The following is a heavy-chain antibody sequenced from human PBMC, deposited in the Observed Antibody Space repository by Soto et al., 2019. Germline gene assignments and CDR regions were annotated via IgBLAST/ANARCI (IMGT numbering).Heavy chain of an antibody. CDR1: GYTLTSQY. Sequence: ASVKASCKASGYTLTSQYMHWVRQAPRQELEWMGIINPSGGSTSYAQKFQGRVTMTRDTFTSTVYMELSSLRSEDTAVYYCASRLFGWFGEFHGMVVWGQGTTVTVSS. CDR2: INPSGGST. CDR3: ASRLFGWFGEFHGMVV. V-gene: IGHV1-46*01. J-gene: IGHJ6*02. D-gene: IGHD3-10*01.